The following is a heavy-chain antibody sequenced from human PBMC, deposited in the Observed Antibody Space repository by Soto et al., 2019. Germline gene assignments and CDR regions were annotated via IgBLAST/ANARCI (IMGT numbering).Heavy chain of an antibody. D-gene: IGHD3-10*01. J-gene: IGHJ6*02. V-gene: IGHV3-64*02. CDR3: ARSLPIWFGELTLPNYGMDV. CDR1: GFTFSSYA. Sequence: GSLRLSCAASGFTFSSYAMHWVRQAPGKGLEYVSAISSNGGSTYYADSVKGRFTISRDNSKNTLYLQMGSLRAEDMAVYYCARSLPIWFGELTLPNYGMDVWGQGTTVTVSS. CDR2: ISSNGGST.